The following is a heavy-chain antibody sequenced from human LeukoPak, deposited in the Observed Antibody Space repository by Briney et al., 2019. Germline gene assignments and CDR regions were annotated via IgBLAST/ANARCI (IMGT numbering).Heavy chain of an antibody. V-gene: IGHV4-31*03. Sequence: SQTLSLTCTVSGGSISSGGYYWSWIRQHPGKGLEWIGYIYYSGSTYYNPSLKSRVTISVDTSKNQFSLRLSSVTAADTAVYYCATWRTAKTGFDYWGQGTLVTVSS. CDR3: ATWRTAKTGFDY. J-gene: IGHJ4*02. D-gene: IGHD1-1*01. CDR1: GGSISSGGYY. CDR2: IYYSGST.